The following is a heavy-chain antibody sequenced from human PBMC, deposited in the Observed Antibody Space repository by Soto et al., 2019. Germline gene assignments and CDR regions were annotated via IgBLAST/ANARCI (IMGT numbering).Heavy chain of an antibody. D-gene: IGHD3-22*01. CDR1: GGSISSGDYY. CDR3: ARDRTHYDSSGYTTGTY. J-gene: IGHJ4*02. V-gene: IGHV4-30-4*01. CDR2: IYYSGST. Sequence: PSETLSLTCTVSGGSISSGDYYWSWIRQPPGKGLEWIGYIYYSGSTYYNPSLKSRVTISVDTSKNQFSLKLSSVTAADTAVYYCARDRTHYDSSGYTTGTYWGQGTLVTVSS.